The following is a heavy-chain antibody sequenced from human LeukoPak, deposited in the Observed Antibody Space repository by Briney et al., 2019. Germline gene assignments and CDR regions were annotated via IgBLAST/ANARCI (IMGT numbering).Heavy chain of an antibody. Sequence: ASVKVSCKASGYTFTSYGISWVRQAPGQGLEWMGWISAYNGNTNYAQKLQGRVTMTTDTSTSTAYTELRSLRSDDTAVYYCARDSTDIVVVPAAIHSSPMDVWGKGTTVTVSS. CDR1: GYTFTSYG. CDR2: ISAYNGNT. V-gene: IGHV1-18*01. D-gene: IGHD2-2*02. J-gene: IGHJ6*03. CDR3: ARDSTDIVVVPAAIHSSPMDV.